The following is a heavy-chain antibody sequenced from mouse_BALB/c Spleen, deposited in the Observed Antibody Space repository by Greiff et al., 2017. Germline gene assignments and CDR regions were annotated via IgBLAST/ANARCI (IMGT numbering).Heavy chain of an antibody. Sequence: DVMLVESGGDLVKPGGSLKLSCAASGFTFSSYGMSWVRQTPDKRLEWVATISSGGSYTYYPDSVKGRFTISRDNAKNTLYLQMSSLKSEDTAMYYCARTGDYAMDYWGQGTSVTVSS. V-gene: IGHV5-6*02. J-gene: IGHJ4*01. D-gene: IGHD1-1*02. CDR1: GFTFSSYG. CDR3: ARTGDYAMDY. CDR2: ISSGGSYT.